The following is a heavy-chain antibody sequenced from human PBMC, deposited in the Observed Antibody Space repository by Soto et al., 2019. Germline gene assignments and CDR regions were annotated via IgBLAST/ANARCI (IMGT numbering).Heavy chain of an antibody. D-gene: IGHD3-22*01. V-gene: IGHV3-7*01. CDR1: GFIFSDYS. CDR3: ARVYYESRGPTKYRAFDF. CDR2: IKQDGGEE. J-gene: IGHJ3*01. Sequence: GGSLRLSCAASGFIFSDYSMSWVRQSPGKGLEGVANIKQDGGEEDYVDSVKGRLTVSRDNAKNSLYLQMNSLRAEDTAVYYCARVYYESRGPTKYRAFDFWGQGTMVTVSS.